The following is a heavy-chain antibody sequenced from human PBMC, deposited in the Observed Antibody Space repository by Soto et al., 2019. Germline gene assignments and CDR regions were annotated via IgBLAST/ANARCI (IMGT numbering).Heavy chain of an antibody. CDR3: ARVAFSYFGMDV. J-gene: IGHJ6*02. CDR1: GGAISSYY. Sequence: SETLSLTCSVPGGAISSYYWSWVRQPAGKGLEWIGRVFSSGSTNYNASLKSRVTMSIDTSKNEVSLTLRSVTAADTAVYYCARVAFSYFGMDVWGPGTTVTVYS. V-gene: IGHV4-4*07. D-gene: IGHD3-3*02. CDR2: VFSSGST.